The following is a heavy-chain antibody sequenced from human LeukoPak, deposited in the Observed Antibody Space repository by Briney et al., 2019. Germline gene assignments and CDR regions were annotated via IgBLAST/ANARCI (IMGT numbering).Heavy chain of an antibody. Sequence: GGSLRLSCAASGFTFSSYAMSWVRQAPGKGLEWVSAISGSGGSTYYADSVKGRFTISRDNSKNTLYLQMNSLRAEDTAVYYCAKDPGYYDILTPFDPWGQGTLVTVSS. CDR2: ISGSGGST. D-gene: IGHD3-9*01. CDR1: GFTFSSYA. J-gene: IGHJ5*02. CDR3: AKDPGYYDILTPFDP. V-gene: IGHV3-23*01.